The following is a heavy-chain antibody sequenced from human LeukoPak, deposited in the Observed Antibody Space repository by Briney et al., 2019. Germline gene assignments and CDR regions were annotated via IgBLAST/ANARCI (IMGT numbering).Heavy chain of an antibody. CDR1: GFTFDDYG. J-gene: IGHJ4*02. CDR2: INWNGGST. CDR3: ARSPRGYCSGGSCYSEFDY. Sequence: PGGSLRLSCAASGFTFDDYGMSWVRQAPGKGLEWVSGINWNGGSTGYADSVKGRFTISRDNAKNSLYLQMNSLRAEDTALYYCARSPRGYCSGGSCYSEFDYWGQGTLVTVSS. V-gene: IGHV3-20*04. D-gene: IGHD2-15*01.